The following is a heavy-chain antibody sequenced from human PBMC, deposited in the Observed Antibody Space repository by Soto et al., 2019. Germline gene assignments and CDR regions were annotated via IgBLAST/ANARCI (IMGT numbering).Heavy chain of an antibody. D-gene: IGHD3-22*01. V-gene: IGHV1-18*04. CDR1: GYSFATYG. CDR3: ATEPIYYNDGSGYYPLGH. J-gene: IGHJ4*02. Sequence: KVSCKASGYSFATYGFSWVRQAPGQGLECVGWISAHNGDTHYSQKFQGRVTLTTDTSTNTGYMELRSLTSDDTAVYLCATEPIYYNDGSGYYPLGHWGQGTLVTVSS. CDR2: ISAHNGDT.